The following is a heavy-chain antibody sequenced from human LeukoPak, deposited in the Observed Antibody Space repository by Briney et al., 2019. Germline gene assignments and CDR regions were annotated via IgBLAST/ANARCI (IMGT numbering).Heavy chain of an antibody. CDR3: AKPVYVDRSTGYYGMDV. J-gene: IGHJ6*02. D-gene: IGHD3-16*01. CDR2: IPNDGRNE. V-gene: IGHV3-30*02. CDR1: GFSFNAFG. Sequence: GGSLRLSCAASGFSFNAFGMHWVRQAPGKGPEWVAFIPNDGRNEFYVDSVKAGFTISRDNSKNTLFVQMSSLRPEDTAVYYCAKPVYVDRSTGYYGMDVFGQGTTVSVSS.